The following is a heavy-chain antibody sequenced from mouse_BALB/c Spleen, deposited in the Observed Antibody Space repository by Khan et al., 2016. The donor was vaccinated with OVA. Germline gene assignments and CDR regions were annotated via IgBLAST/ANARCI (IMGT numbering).Heavy chain of an antibody. CDR3: ARGGRFAY. D-gene: IGHD1-1*02. Sequence: QVRLQQSGAELVRPGVSVKISCKGSGYTFTDYAMHWVKQSHAKSLEWIGVISTYYGDADYNRKFQGKASMTVDKSSSTAYMELARLTSEDSAIYYCARGGRFAYWGQGTLVTVSA. V-gene: IGHV1S137*01. J-gene: IGHJ3*01. CDR2: ISTYYGDA. CDR1: GYTFTDYA.